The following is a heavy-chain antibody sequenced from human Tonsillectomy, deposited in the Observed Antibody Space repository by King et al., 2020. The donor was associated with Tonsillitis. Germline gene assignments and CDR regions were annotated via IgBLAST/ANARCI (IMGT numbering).Heavy chain of an antibody. V-gene: IGHV3-53*04. CDR3: ARGFERSQSRYFDY. CDR2: IYSGGNT. Sequence: VQLVESGGGLVQPGGSLRLSCAASGFTVSSNFMSWVRQAPGKGLEWVSVIYSGGNTYYADSVKGRFTTSRHISKNTLYLQMNNLRGEDTAVYYCARGFERSQSRYFDYWGQGILVTVSS. CDR1: GFTVSSNF. D-gene: IGHD1-1*01. J-gene: IGHJ4*02.